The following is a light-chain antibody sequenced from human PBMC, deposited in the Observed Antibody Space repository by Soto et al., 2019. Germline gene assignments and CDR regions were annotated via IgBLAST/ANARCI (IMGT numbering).Light chain of an antibody. CDR1: ESVSYSY. J-gene: IGKJ4*01. V-gene: IGKV3D-20*01. Sequence: EIVLTQSPATMSLSPGERATLSCGASESVSYSYVAWYQQKGGLAPRLLIYGSSNRATGIPDRFSGSGSGTDFTLTISRLEPEDFAVYHCQQYENSVPLTFGGGTKVDIK. CDR2: GSS. CDR3: QQYENSVPLT.